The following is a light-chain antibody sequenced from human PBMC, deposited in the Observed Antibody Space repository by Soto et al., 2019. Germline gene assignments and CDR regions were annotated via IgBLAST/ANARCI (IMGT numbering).Light chain of an antibody. V-gene: IGLV1-47*01. CDR3: AAWDDSLSGWV. Sequence: QSVLTQPPSASGTPGQRVTISCSGSSSNIGSNFVYWYQHLPGTAPKLLIYRNNQRPSGVPDRFSGSKSGTSASLAISGLQSEDEADYYCAAWDDSLSGWVFGGGTKVTVL. CDR1: SSNIGSNF. J-gene: IGLJ3*02. CDR2: RNN.